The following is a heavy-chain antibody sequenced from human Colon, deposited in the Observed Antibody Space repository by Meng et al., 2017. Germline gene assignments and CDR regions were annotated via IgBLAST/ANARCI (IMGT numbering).Heavy chain of an antibody. Sequence: LRGWDPVVVRPRGTPSLFCTVSVASVCSAAYQGGWYRQPPGKGLEWIGYAANSFDPSPNYNPSLKSRVTISLDTPKNQFSLKLTSVTAADTAVYYCARDYWGSLDYWGQGILVTVSS. CDR2: AANSFDPSP. CDR3: ARDYWGSLDY. CDR1: VASVCSAAYQ. J-gene: IGHJ4*02. V-gene: IGHV4-61*08. D-gene: IGHD7-27*01.